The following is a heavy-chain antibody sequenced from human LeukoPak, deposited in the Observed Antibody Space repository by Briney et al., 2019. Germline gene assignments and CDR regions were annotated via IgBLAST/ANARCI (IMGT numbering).Heavy chain of an antibody. V-gene: IGHV4-30-2*01. CDR3: ARGRQPGPIDY. CDR2: IYHSGIT. CDR1: GGSISSGGYS. J-gene: IGHJ4*02. Sequence: SQTLSLTCAVSGGSISSGGYSWSWLRQPPGKGLECIGYIYHSGITYYTPTLKSRVTISVDRSKNQFSLKLSSVTAADTAVYYCARGRQPGPIDYWGQGTLVTVSS. D-gene: IGHD1-14*01.